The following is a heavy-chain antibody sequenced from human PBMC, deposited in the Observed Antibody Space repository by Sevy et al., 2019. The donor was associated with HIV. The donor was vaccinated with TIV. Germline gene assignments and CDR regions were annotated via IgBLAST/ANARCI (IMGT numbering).Heavy chain of an antibody. CDR3: ARAPPVRSGDDSLNWFDP. D-gene: IGHD5-12*01. J-gene: IGHJ5*02. Sequence: SETLSLTCSVSGGSISSYYWNWLRQPPGKGLEWIGCIYYSGSTDYNPSLKSRVTISVDTSKNQFSLRLKSVTAADTVVYYCARAPPVRSGDDSLNWFDPWGQGTLVTVSS. CDR1: GGSISSYY. CDR2: IYYSGST. V-gene: IGHV4-59*01.